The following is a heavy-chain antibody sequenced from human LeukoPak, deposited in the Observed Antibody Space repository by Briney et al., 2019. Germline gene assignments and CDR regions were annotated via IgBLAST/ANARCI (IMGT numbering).Heavy chain of an antibody. CDR1: GGSISSGSYY. V-gene: IGHV4-61*02. CDR2: IYTSGST. Sequence: SQTLSLTCTVSGGSISSGSYYWSWIRQPAGKGLEWIGRIYTSGSTNYNPSLKSRVTISVDRSKNQFSLKLSSVTAADTAVYYCARGGVGLSSRWYAIDYWGQGTLVTVSS. D-gene: IGHD6-13*01. CDR3: ARGGVGLSSRWYAIDY. J-gene: IGHJ4*02.